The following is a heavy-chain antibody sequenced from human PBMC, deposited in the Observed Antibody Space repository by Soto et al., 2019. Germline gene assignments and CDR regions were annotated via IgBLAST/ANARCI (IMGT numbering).Heavy chain of an antibody. CDR3: AKAPGIVGATTSFDF. CDR2: IRASGCST. J-gene: IGHJ4*01. V-gene: IGHV3-23*01. CDR1: GVTFSSYA. Sequence: VSMRLCCAVSGVTFSSYAMRWVRRAPGKGLEWVSVIRASGCSTYYADSVKGRFTISRDNSTNTLYLQMNSLRAEDTAVYYCAKAPGIVGATTSFDFWGHGTLVTVSS. D-gene: IGHD1-26*01.